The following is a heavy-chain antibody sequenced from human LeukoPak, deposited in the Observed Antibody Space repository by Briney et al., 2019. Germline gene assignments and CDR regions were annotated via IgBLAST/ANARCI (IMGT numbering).Heavy chain of an antibody. Sequence: ASVKVSCKASGYTFTSYYMHWVRQAPGQGLEWMGIINPSGGSTSYAQNFQGRVTMTEDTSTDTTYMELSRLRSEDTAVYYCTTSAYDDSEDWGQGTLVTVSS. V-gene: IGHV1-46*01. D-gene: IGHD3-16*01. CDR2: INPSGGST. J-gene: IGHJ4*02. CDR3: TTSAYDDSED. CDR1: GYTFTSYY.